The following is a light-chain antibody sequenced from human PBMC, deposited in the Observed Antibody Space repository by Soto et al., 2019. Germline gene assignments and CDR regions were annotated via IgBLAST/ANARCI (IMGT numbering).Light chain of an antibody. J-gene: IGKJ2*01. CDR1: QSVSSAY. CDR2: GAS. Sequence: EIVLTQSPGTLSLSPGERATLSCRASQSVSSAYLAWYQQLPGQAPRLLIYGASSSATGMPDRICGSRSATTFTLPISGLEPADFAVYYCQQSCNSYYTFGQGTKLEIK. CDR3: QQSCNSYYT. V-gene: IGKV3-20*01.